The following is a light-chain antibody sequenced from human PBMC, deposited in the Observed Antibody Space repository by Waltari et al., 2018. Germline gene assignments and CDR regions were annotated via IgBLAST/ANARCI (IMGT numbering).Light chain of an antibody. V-gene: IGKV3-20*01. CDR3: QHYLRLPVT. J-gene: IGKJ1*01. CDR1: QSGSRAV. Sequence: CRASQSGSRAVAWYQQTPGQAPRLLIYGASTRATGIPDRFSGSVSGTDFSLTISRLEPDDFAVYYCQHYLRLPVTFGQGTTVEI. CDR2: GAS.